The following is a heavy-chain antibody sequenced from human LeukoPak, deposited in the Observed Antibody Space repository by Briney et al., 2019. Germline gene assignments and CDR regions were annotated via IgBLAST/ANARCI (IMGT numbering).Heavy chain of an antibody. V-gene: IGHV1-24*01. D-gene: IGHD3-10*01. Sequence: ASVKVSCKASGGTFISYAISWVRQAPGKGLEWMGGFDPEDGETIYAQKFQGRVTMTEDTSTDTAYMELSSLRSEDTAVYYCATVVVRGVINFVYWGQGTLVTVSS. CDR2: FDPEDGET. CDR1: GGTFISYA. CDR3: ATVVVRGVINFVY. J-gene: IGHJ4*02.